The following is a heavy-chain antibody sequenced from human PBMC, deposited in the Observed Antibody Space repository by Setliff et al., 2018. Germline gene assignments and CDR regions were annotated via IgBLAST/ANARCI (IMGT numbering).Heavy chain of an antibody. D-gene: IGHD5-18*01. V-gene: IGHV3-23*01. J-gene: IGHJ4*02. CDR1: GCSFSDYA. CDR3: AKDLSSNTAASYFFDL. Sequence: GGSLRLSCAASGCSFSDYAMSWGRQAPRKGLEWVSGGSTGKTDYADSVKGRFTMSRDSSTNTLYLQMNSLRGEDTAVYYCAKDLSSNTAASYFFDLWGQGTQVTVSS. CDR2: GSTGKT.